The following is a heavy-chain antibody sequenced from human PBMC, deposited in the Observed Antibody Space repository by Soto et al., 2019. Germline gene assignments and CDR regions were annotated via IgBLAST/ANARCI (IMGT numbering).Heavy chain of an antibody. J-gene: IGHJ4*02. CDR3: ARDGGYSGSY. Sequence: ASVKVSYKASGGTFSNYAISWVRQAPGQGLEWMRWISAYNGNTNYAQKLQGRVTMTTDTSTSTSYMELRSLRSDDTAVYYCARDGGYSGSYWGQGTLVTVSS. D-gene: IGHD1-26*01. V-gene: IGHV1-18*01. CDR1: GGTFSNYA. CDR2: ISAYNGNT.